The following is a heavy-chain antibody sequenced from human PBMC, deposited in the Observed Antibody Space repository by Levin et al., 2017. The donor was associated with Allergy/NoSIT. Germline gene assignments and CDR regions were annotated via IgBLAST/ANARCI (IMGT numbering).Heavy chain of an antibody. CDR3: ARSQDPNYDFWSGYYYFDY. CDR1: GYSFTSYW. Sequence: PGGSLRLSCKGSGYSFTSYWIGWVRQMPGKGLEWMGIIYPGDSDTRYSPSFQGQVTISADKSISTAYLQWSSLKASDTAMYYCARSQDPNYDFWSGYYYFDYWGQGTLVTVSS. J-gene: IGHJ4*02. D-gene: IGHD3-3*01. CDR2: IYPGDSDT. V-gene: IGHV5-51*01.